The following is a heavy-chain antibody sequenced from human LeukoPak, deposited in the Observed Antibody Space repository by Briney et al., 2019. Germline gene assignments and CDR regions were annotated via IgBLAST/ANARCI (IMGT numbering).Heavy chain of an antibody. V-gene: IGHV3-7*01. D-gene: IGHD5-24*01. CDR1: GFTFSSYW. CDR2: IKEDGSEK. J-gene: IGHJ4*02. CDR3: ARGGGYNFDY. Sequence: GGSLRLSCAASGFTFSSYWMNWVRLAPGKGLEWVANIKEDGSEKYYVDSVKGRFTISRDNAKNSLYLQMNSLRAEDTAVYYCARGGGYNFDYWGQGTLVTVSS.